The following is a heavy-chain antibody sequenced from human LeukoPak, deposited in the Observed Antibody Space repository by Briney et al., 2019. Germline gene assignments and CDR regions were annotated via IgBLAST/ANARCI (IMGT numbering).Heavy chain of an antibody. J-gene: IGHJ4*02. CDR1: EYTFTSYA. V-gene: IGHV7-4-1*02. D-gene: IGHD3-9*01. Sequence: ASVKVSCKASEYTFTSYAMNWVRQAPGQGLEWMGWINTNTGNPTYAQGFTGRFVFSLDTSVSTAYLQISSLKAEDTAVYYCARVGGDILTGYGKGDPDLDYWGQGTLVTVSS. CDR2: INTNTGNP. CDR3: ARVGGDILTGYGKGDPDLDY.